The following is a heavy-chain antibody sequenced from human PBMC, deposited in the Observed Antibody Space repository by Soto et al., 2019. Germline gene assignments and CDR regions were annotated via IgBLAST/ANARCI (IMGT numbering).Heavy chain of an antibody. CDR2: INHSGST. J-gene: IGHJ4*02. CDR3: ETLYYYDSSAPGDY. CDR1: GGSFSGYY. V-gene: IGHV4-34*01. D-gene: IGHD3-22*01. Sequence: QVQLQQWGAGLLKPSETLSLTCAVYGGSFSGYYWSWIRQPPGKGLEWIGEINHSGSTNYNPSLKSRVTISVDTSKNQFSLKLSSVIAADTAVYYFETLYYYDSSAPGDYWGQGTRVTVSS.